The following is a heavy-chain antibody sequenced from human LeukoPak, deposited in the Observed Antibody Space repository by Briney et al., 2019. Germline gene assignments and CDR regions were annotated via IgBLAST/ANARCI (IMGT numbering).Heavy chain of an antibody. D-gene: IGHD6-13*01. CDR2: ICYSGST. J-gene: IGHJ6*02. V-gene: IGHV4-39*01. Sequence: SETLSLTCTVSGGSISSSSYYWGWIRQPPGKGLEWIGSICYSGSTYYNPSLKSRVTISVDTSKNQFSLKLSSVTAADTAVYYCASQDGHSSSWYANYYYYYYGMDVWGQGTTVTVSS. CDR1: GGSISSSSYY. CDR3: ASQDGHSSSWYANYYYYYYGMDV.